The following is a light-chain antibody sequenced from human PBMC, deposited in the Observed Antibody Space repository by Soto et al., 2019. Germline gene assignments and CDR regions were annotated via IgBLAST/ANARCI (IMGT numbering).Light chain of an antibody. Sequence: QSALPQPASVSGSPGQSIPISCTGTSSDVGGYNYVSWYQQHPGKAPKLMIYEVSNRPLGVSNRFSGSKSGNTASLTISGLQAEDEADYYCTSYTSSSTLDVFGTGTKVTVL. CDR1: SSDVGGYNY. CDR2: EVS. CDR3: TSYTSSSTLDV. J-gene: IGLJ1*01. V-gene: IGLV2-14*01.